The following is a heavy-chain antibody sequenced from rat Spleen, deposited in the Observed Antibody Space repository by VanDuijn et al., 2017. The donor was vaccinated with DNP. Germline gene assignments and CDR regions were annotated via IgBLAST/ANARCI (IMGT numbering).Heavy chain of an antibody. V-gene: IGHV5-20*01. Sequence: VQLVESGGGLVQPGRSLKLSCSASGFTFSDYYMAWVRQAPTKGLEWVAYINYVGGRSYYGDSVKGRFTISRDNAKNTLFLQMDRLRSEDTATYYCATSGYGYDGYPFAYWGHGTLVTVSS. CDR3: ATSGYGYDGYPFAY. D-gene: IGHD1-12*03. J-gene: IGHJ3*01. CDR1: GFTFSDYY. CDR2: INYVGGRS.